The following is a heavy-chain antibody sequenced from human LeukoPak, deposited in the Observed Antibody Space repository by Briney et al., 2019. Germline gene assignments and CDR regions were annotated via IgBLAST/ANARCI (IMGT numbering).Heavy chain of an antibody. D-gene: IGHD3-3*01. Sequence: SETLSLTCAVYGGSFSGYYWSWIRQPPGKGLEWIGEINHSGSTNYNPSLKSRVTISVDTSKNQFSLKLSSVTAADKAVYYCARRVALVTIFGVVTNYMDVWGKGTTVTVSS. CDR3: ARRVALVTIFGVVTNYMDV. J-gene: IGHJ6*03. V-gene: IGHV4-34*01. CDR2: INHSGST. CDR1: GGSFSGYY.